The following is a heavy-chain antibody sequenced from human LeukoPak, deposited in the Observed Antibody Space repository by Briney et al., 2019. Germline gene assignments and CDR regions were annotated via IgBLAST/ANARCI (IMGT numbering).Heavy chain of an antibody. D-gene: IGHD1-26*01. Sequence: PSETLSLTCTVSGYSISSGYYWGWIRQPPGKGLEWIGSIYHSGSTNYNPSLKSRVTISVDTSKNQFSLKLSSVTAADTAVYYCARGPGIVGATSIWGQGTMVTVSS. CDR3: ARGPGIVGATSI. CDR2: IYHSGST. CDR1: GYSISSGYY. V-gene: IGHV4-38-2*02. J-gene: IGHJ3*02.